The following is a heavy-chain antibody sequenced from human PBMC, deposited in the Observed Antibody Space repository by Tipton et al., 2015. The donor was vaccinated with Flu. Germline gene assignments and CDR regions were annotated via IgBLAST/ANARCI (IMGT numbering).Heavy chain of an antibody. D-gene: IGHD1-26*01. CDR3: ARGSWEVRFDP. V-gene: IGHV4-34*01. CDR2: INQSGRP. Sequence: LRLSCAAYGGSFSGYYWSWIRQSPGKGLEWIGEINQSGRPNYNPSLKNRVTISVDTSKNQFSLSLTSVTAADTAMYYCARGSWEVRFDPWGQGTLVTVSS. J-gene: IGHJ5*02. CDR1: GGSFSGYY.